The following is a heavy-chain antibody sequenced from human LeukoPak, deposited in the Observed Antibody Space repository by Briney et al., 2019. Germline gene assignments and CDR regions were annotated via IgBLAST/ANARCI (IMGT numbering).Heavy chain of an antibody. CDR3: AKEWELLIDY. V-gene: IGHV3-30*02. D-gene: IGHD1-26*01. Sequence: GGSLRLSCAASGFTFSSYGMHWVRQAPGKGLEWVAFIRYDGSNKYYADSVKGRFTISRDNSKNTLYLQMSSLRAEDTAVYYCAKEWELLIDYWGQGTLVTVSS. CDR1: GFTFSSYG. CDR2: IRYDGSNK. J-gene: IGHJ4*02.